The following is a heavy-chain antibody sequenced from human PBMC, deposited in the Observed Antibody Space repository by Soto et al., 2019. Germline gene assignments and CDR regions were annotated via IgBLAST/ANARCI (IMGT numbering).Heavy chain of an antibody. CDR3: RSSTSCYDESCVDV. CDR1: GYSISSGNY. V-gene: IGHV4-38-2*01. Sequence: PSETLSLTCAVSGYSISSGNYWAWIRQPPGRGLEWIGSLYHIGSTHYNTSLKSRVTISVDTSKNHFPLELSSVTAADTAIYYCRSSTSCYDESCVDVWGQGTMVTV. D-gene: IGHD2-2*01. CDR2: LYHIGST. J-gene: IGHJ6*02.